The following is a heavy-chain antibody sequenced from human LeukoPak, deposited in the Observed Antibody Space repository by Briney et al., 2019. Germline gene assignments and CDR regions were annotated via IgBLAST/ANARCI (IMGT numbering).Heavy chain of an antibody. D-gene: IGHD3-22*01. CDR3: ALSGYLDNWFDP. Sequence: SETPSLTCTVSGGSISSYYWSWIRQPPGKGLEWIGYIYYSGSTNYNPSLKSRVTISVDTSKNQFTLKLSSVTAADTAVYYCALSGYLDNWFDPWGQGTLVTVSS. CDR2: IYYSGST. J-gene: IGHJ5*02. CDR1: GGSISSYY. V-gene: IGHV4-59*01.